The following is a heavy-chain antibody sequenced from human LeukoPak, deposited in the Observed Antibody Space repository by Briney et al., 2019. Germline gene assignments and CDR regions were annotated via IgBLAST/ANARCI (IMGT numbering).Heavy chain of an antibody. CDR3: AKDREEWELDY. J-gene: IGHJ4*02. Sequence: GGSLRLSCAASGFTFSSYAMHWVRQAPGKGLEWVAVISYDGSNKYYADSVKGRFTISRDNSKNTLYLQMNSLRAEDTAVYYCAKDREEWELDYWGQGTLVTVSS. CDR2: ISYDGSNK. V-gene: IGHV3-30-3*01. D-gene: IGHD1-26*01. CDR1: GFTFSSYA.